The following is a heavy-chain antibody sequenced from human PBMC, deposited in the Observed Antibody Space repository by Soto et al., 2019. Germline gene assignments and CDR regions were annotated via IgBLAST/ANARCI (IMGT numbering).Heavy chain of an antibody. CDR3: ARGDYDFWSGYTGNNWFDP. D-gene: IGHD3-3*01. J-gene: IGHJ5*02. Sequence: ASVKVSCKVSGYTLTELSMHWVRQAPGKGLEWMGGFDPEDGETIYAQKFQGRVTMTENTSTDTAYMELSSLRSEDTAVYYCARGDYDFWSGYTGNNWFDPWGQGTLVTVSS. V-gene: IGHV1-24*01. CDR1: GYTLTELS. CDR2: FDPEDGET.